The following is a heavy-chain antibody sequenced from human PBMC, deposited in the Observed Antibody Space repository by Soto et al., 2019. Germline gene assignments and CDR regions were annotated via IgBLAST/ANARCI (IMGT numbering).Heavy chain of an antibody. V-gene: IGHV4-30-4*01. Sequence: PSETLSLTCTVSGGSISSGDYYWSWIRQHPGKGLEWIGYIYYSGSTYYNPSLKSRLTISVDTSKNQFSLKLTPMTAADTAVYYCARLGGYYQSLDTWGQGALVTVSS. D-gene: IGHD3-22*01. CDR2: IYYSGST. CDR3: ARLGGYYQSLDT. CDR1: GGSISSGDYY. J-gene: IGHJ5*02.